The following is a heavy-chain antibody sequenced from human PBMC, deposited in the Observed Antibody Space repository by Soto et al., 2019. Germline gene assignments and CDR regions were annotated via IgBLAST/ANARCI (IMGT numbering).Heavy chain of an antibody. CDR2: ISSSSSYT. J-gene: IGHJ4*02. CDR3: ARSRIRWFGELLSPYYFDY. V-gene: IGHV3-11*06. Sequence: QVQLVESGGGLVKPGGSLRLSCAASGFTFSDYYMSWIRQAPGKGLEWVSYISSSSSYTNYADSVKGRFTISRDNAKNSLYLQMNSLRAEDTAVYYCARSRIRWFGELLSPYYFDYWGQGTLVTVSS. D-gene: IGHD3-10*01. CDR1: GFTFSDYY.